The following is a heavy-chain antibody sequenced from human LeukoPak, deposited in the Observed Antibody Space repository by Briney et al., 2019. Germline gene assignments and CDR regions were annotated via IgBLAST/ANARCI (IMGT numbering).Heavy chain of an antibody. D-gene: IGHD1-26*01. V-gene: IGHV3-7*05. Sequence: GGSLRLSCAASRFTFSNFWMTWVRQAPEKGLEWVANIKQDGSEKNYVDSVKGRFTISRDNAKNSLYMRMNSLRAEDTAVYYCAREWVGVGGKSRFDSWGQGTLVTVSS. CDR1: RFTFSNFW. CDR3: AREWVGVGGKSRFDS. CDR2: IKQDGSEK. J-gene: IGHJ4*02.